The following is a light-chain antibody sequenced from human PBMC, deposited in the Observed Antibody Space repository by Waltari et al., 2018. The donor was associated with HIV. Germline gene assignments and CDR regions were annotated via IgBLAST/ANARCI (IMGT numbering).Light chain of an antibody. CDR2: EVN. CDR3: CSYAGSRRV. Sequence: QSALTQPASVSGSPGQSITISCTGTSRDVRRYNLVSWYQQYPGKAPKLMIYEVNKRPSGISNRFSGSKSGNTASLTISGLQAEDEADYYCCSYAGSRRVFGTGTKVTVL. CDR1: SRDVRRYNL. J-gene: IGLJ1*01. V-gene: IGLV2-23*02.